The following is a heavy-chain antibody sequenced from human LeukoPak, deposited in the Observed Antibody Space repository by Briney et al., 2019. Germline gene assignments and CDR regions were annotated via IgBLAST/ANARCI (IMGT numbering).Heavy chain of an antibody. J-gene: IGHJ4*02. CDR3: ARDIVVVPAAIVGGFDY. D-gene: IGHD2-2*02. Sequence: SETLSLTCTVSGGSISSYYWSWIRQPPGKGLEWIGYIYYSGSTNYNPSLKSRVTISVDTSKNQFSLKLSSVTAADTAVYYCARDIVVVPAAIVGGFDYWGQGTLVTVSP. CDR2: IYYSGST. CDR1: GGSISSYY. V-gene: IGHV4-59*08.